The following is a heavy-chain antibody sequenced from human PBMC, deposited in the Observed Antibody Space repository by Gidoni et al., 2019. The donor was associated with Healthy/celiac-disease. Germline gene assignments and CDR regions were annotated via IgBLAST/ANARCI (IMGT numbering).Heavy chain of an antibody. J-gene: IGHJ5*02. V-gene: IGHV4-59*01. Sequence: QVQLQESGPGLVKPSETLSLTCTVSGGSISSYYWSWIRQPPGKGLEWIGYIYYSGSTNYNPSLKSRVTISVDTSKNQFSLKLSSVTAADTAVYYCARAGYCSSTSCYGDWFDPWGQGTLVTVSS. D-gene: IGHD2-2*01. CDR2: IYYSGST. CDR3: ARAGYCSSTSCYGDWFDP. CDR1: GGSISSYY.